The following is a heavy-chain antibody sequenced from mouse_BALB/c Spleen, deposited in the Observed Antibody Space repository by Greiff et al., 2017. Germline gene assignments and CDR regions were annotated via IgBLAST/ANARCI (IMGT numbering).Heavy chain of an antibody. J-gene: IGHJ4*01. D-gene: IGHD3-1*01. CDR3: ARGATMDY. Sequence: VKLMESGAELARPGASVKMSCKASGYTFTSYTMHWVKQRPGQGLEWIGYINPSSGYTNYNQKFKDKATLTADKSSSTAYMQLSSLTSEDSAVYYCARGATMDYWGQGTSVTVSS. CDR2: INPSSGYT. CDR1: GYTFTSYT. V-gene: IGHV1-4*01.